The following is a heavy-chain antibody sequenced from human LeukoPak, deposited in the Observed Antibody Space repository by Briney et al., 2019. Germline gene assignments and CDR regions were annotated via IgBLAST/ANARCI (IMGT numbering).Heavy chain of an antibody. CDR1: GFTFSDYY. CDR2: ISSSSSYT. CDR3: AKGLEYYYSGMDV. J-gene: IGHJ6*02. Sequence: PGGPLRLSCAASGFTFSDYYMSWIRQAPGKGLEWVSYISSSSSYTNYADSVKGRFTISRDKSKNTVYLQMNSLRAEDTAVYYCAKGLEYYYSGMDVWARGTTVTVSS. V-gene: IGHV3-11*06.